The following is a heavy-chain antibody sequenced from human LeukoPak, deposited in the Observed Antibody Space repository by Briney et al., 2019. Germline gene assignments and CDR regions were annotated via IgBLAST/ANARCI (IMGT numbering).Heavy chain of an antibody. Sequence: QSGGSLRLSCAASGFIFSNYWMSWVRQAPGKGLEWVANIKQDGSEKYYVDCVKGRFTISRDNAKNSLYLQMNSLRDEDTAVYFCAREREAYYYDSSGYPPGDAFDIWGQGTMVTVSS. CDR2: IKQDGSEK. V-gene: IGHV3-7*01. D-gene: IGHD3-22*01. CDR3: AREREAYYYDSSGYPPGDAFDI. CDR1: GFIFSNYW. J-gene: IGHJ3*02.